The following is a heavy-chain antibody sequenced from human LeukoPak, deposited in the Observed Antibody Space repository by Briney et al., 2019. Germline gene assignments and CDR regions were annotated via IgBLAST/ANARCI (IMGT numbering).Heavy chain of an antibody. CDR3: AGEEFNY. V-gene: IGHV3-33*01. CDR1: GFTFSTYG. CDR2: IWSDGSDK. J-gene: IGHJ4*02. Sequence: GGSLRLSCAASGFTFSTYGMHWVRQAPGKGLEWVAVIWSDGSDKYYADSVKGRFTISRDNAKNTLYLQMNSLRVEDTAVYYCAGEEFNYWGQGTLVTVSS.